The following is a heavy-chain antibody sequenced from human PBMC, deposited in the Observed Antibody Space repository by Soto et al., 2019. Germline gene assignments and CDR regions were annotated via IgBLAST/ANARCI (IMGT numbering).Heavy chain of an antibody. J-gene: IGHJ4*02. Sequence: QVQLVQSGAEVKEPGASVKVSCKASGYTLTSYGISWVRQAPGQGLEWMGWISTYNSDTKYAHKFQDRVTMTTDTATSTAYMELRSLRSDDTAVYYCAREYCSGGSCYGGDYCGQGTLVTVSS. CDR1: GYTLTSYG. CDR3: AREYCSGGSCYGGDY. CDR2: ISTYNSDT. V-gene: IGHV1-18*01. D-gene: IGHD2-15*01.